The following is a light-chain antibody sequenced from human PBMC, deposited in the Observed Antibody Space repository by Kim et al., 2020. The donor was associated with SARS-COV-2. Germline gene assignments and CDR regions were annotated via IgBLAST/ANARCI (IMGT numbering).Light chain of an antibody. CDR3: LQHHSYPLT. Sequence: ASVGDRVTITCRASQRVDNYLTWFQQKPWKVPKRLIFAASSLLSEVPSRFSGSGSGTEFTLTITSLQPEDFATYYCLQHHSYPLTLGGGTKVDIK. J-gene: IGKJ4*01. CDR1: QRVDNY. V-gene: IGKV1-17*03. CDR2: AAS.